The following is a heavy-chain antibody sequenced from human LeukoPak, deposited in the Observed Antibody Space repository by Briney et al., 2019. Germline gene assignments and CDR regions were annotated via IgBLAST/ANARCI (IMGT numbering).Heavy chain of an antibody. CDR2: INPSGGST. D-gene: IGHD3-10*01. Sequence: ASVKVSCKASGYTFTSYYMHWVRQAPGQGLEWMGIINPSGGSTSYAQKFQGRVTMTRDMSTSTAYMELSSLRSEDTAVYYCARVGSLWPRAFDIWGQGTMVTVSS. V-gene: IGHV1-46*01. CDR3: ARVGSLWPRAFDI. J-gene: IGHJ3*02. CDR1: GYTFTSYY.